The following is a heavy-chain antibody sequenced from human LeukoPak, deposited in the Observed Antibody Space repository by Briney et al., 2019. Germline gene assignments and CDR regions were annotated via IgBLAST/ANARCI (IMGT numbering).Heavy chain of an antibody. CDR1: GGSISSYY. CDR2: IYYRGST. V-gene: IGHV4-59*01. J-gene: IGHJ4*02. D-gene: IGHD5-12*01. CDR3: ARGVGVVASIDY. Sequence: SETLSLTCTVSGGSISSYYWSWIRQPPGKGLEWIGYIYYRGSTNYNPSLKSRVTISVDTSKNQFSLKLSSVTAADTAMYYCARGVGVVASIDYWGQGTLVTVSS.